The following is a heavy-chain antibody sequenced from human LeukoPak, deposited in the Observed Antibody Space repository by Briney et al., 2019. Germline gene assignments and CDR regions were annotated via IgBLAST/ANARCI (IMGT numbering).Heavy chain of an antibody. Sequence: SVKVSCKASGGTFSCYAISWVRQAPGQGLEWMGGIIPIFGTANYAQKFQGRVTITADESTSTAYMELSSLRSEDTAVYYCASGYSSSWYVDYWGQGTLVTVSS. CDR3: ASGYSSSWYVDY. J-gene: IGHJ4*02. CDR1: GGTFSCYA. V-gene: IGHV1-69*13. D-gene: IGHD6-13*01. CDR2: IIPIFGTA.